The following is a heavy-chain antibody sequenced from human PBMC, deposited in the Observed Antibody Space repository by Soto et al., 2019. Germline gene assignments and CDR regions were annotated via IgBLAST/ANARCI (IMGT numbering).Heavy chain of an antibody. Sequence: SETLSLTCAVSGYSISSGNYWAWIRQPPGRGLEWIGSLYNIGCTHYNTSLKSRVTISVDTSKNHFSLELSSVTAADTAIYYCRSSTSCYDESCVDVWGQGTMVTVSS. CDR1: GYSISSGNY. D-gene: IGHD2-2*01. CDR3: RSSTSCYDESCVDV. J-gene: IGHJ6*02. V-gene: IGHV4-38-2*01. CDR2: LYNIGCT.